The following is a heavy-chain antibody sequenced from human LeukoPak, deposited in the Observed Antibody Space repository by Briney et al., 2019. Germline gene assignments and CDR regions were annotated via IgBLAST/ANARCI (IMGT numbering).Heavy chain of an antibody. CDR3: TREQLNYFGP. Sequence: SQTLSLTCSVSGDSISSRDYYWSWIRQPPGKGLEWIGYIYYSGSTSYNPSLKSRVTISVDTSKNQFSLRLSSVTAEDTALYYCTREQLNYFGPWGQGTLVTVSS. CDR2: IYYSGST. J-gene: IGHJ5*02. V-gene: IGHV4-30-4*08. CDR1: GDSISSRDYY. D-gene: IGHD1-7*01.